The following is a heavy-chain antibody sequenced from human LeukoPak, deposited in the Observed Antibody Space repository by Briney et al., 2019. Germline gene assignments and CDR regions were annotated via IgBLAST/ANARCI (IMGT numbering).Heavy chain of an antibody. J-gene: IGHJ6*02. CDR3: ARLGAHGMDV. D-gene: IGHD4/OR15-4a*01. CDR1: GGSISSYY. V-gene: IGHV4-59*08. Sequence: PSETLSLTCTVSGGSISSYYWSWIRQPPGKGLEWIGYIYYSGSTNYNPSLKSRVTISVATSKNQFSLKLSSVTAADTAVYYCARLGAHGMDVWGQGTTVTVSS. CDR2: IYYSGST.